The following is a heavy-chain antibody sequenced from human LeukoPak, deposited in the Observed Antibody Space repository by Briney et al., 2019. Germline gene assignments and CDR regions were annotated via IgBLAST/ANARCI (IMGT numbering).Heavy chain of an antibody. J-gene: IGHJ4*02. Sequence: ASVKVSCKASGYTFTSYGISWVRQAPGQGLEWMGWISAYNGNTNYAQKLQGRVTMTTDTSTSTAYMELRSLRSDDTAVYYCAREPVGYCSGGSCSGHWGQGTLVTVSS. CDR1: GYTFTSYG. CDR3: AREPVGYCSGGSCSGH. V-gene: IGHV1-18*01. CDR2: ISAYNGNT. D-gene: IGHD2-15*01.